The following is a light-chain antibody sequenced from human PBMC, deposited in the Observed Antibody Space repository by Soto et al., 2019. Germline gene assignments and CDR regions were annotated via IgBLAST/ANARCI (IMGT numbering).Light chain of an antibody. Sequence: EILVTQSPPTLPLSPAPRATIRFMAIENLRTFLAWYQQKAGQAPRLLIYGASNRATGIPDRFRCSGSGRDFTLTISGLEPEDFAVYYCQQYGSSPPSSTFGQGTRLEIK. CDR2: GAS. CDR1: ENLRTF. CDR3: QQYGSSPPSST. V-gene: IGKV3-20*01. J-gene: IGKJ5*01.